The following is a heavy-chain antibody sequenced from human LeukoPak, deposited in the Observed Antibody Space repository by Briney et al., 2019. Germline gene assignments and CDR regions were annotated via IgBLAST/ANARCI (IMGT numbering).Heavy chain of an antibody. CDR2: IRYDGSNK. CDR3: ARSHMVRGVIDI. CDR1: GFTFSSYG. Sequence: GGSLRLSCAASGFTFSSYGMHWVRQAPGKGLEWVAFIRYDGSNKYHADSVKGRFTISRDNSKNTLYLQMNSLRAEDTAVYYCARSHMVRGVIDIWGQGTMVTVSS. J-gene: IGHJ3*02. D-gene: IGHD3-10*01. V-gene: IGHV3-30*02.